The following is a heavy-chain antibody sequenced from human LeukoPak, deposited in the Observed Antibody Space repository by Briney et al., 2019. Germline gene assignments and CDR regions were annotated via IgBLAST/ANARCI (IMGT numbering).Heavy chain of an antibody. J-gene: IGHJ4*02. CDR3: ARVASGGYYNGLVDY. CDR1: GFTFTSYW. V-gene: IGHV3-7*01. D-gene: IGHD3-10*01. Sequence: VGSLRLSCVASGFTFTSYWMTWVRQTPGKGLEWVANINQDGHETYYVDSVMGRFTISRDNAKTSVFLQMNSLRAEDTAVYFCARVASGGYYNGLVDYWGQGNLVTVSS. CDR2: INQDGHET.